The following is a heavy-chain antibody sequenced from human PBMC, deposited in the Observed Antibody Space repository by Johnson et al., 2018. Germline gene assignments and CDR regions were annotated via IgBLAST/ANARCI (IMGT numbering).Heavy chain of an antibody. Sequence: VQLQESGGGLVKPGGSLRLSCAASGFTFSNAWMNWVRQAPGKGLEWVGRIKSKTDGGTTDYAAPVKGRFTISRADSKNTLDLQMNSLKTEDTAVDYCTTVRPDYYDSSGYDALDIWGQGTMVTVSS. CDR1: GFTFSNAW. CDR3: TTVRPDYYDSSGYDALDI. D-gene: IGHD3-22*01. CDR2: IKSKTDGGTT. J-gene: IGHJ3*02. V-gene: IGHV3-15*07.